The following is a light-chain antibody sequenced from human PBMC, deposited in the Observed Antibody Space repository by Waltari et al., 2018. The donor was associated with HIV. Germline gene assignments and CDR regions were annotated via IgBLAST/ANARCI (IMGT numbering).Light chain of an antibody. CDR1: NLGEKL. CDR2: ADK. Sequence: SYELTQPSSVSVSPGQPVRITCSGDNLGEKLVCWYQQKTGQSPLLLIYADKKRPSGIPERFAASNSGNTATLAITETQTMDEADYYCQTWDNSAGVFGGGTKLTVL. CDR3: QTWDNSAGV. V-gene: IGLV3-1*01. J-gene: IGLJ2*01.